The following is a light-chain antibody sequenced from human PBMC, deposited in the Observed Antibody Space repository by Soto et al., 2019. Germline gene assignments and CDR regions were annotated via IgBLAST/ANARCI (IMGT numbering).Light chain of an antibody. CDR3: QQYSSSRT. CDR1: QSASSK. J-gene: IGKJ1*01. V-gene: IGKV3-20*01. Sequence: EIVLTQSPATLSLSPGERSTLSCSASQSASSKLAWYQQKPGQAPRLLIYDASNRATGIPDRFSGSGSGTDFTLTISRLEPEDFAVYYCQQYSSSRTFGQGTKVDIK. CDR2: DAS.